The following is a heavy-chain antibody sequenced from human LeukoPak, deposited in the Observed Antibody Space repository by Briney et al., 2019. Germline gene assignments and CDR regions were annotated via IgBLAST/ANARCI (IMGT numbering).Heavy chain of an antibody. D-gene: IGHD1-26*01. Sequence: QSGGSLRLSCAASGFTFSSYWMSWVRQVPGKGLEWVANIKQDGSETYYVDSVKGRLTISRDNATKSLYLQMDSLRADDTAVYYCARTSGSWGTTKEAFDYWGQGTLVTVSS. V-gene: IGHV3-7*04. CDR3: ARTSGSWGTTKEAFDY. J-gene: IGHJ4*02. CDR2: IKQDGSET. CDR1: GFTFSSYW.